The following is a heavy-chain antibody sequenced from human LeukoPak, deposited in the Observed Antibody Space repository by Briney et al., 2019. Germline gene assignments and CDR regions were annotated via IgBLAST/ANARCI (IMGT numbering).Heavy chain of an antibody. CDR1: GFTFDDYA. J-gene: IGHJ6*03. Sequence: GGSLRLSCAASGFTFDDYAMHWVRQAPGKGLEWVSSITWNGGSIGYVDSVKGRFTISRDNAKNSLYLQMNSLRAEDTALYYCAREAPYCSSTSCYRLDYYYYYMDVWGKGTTVTVSS. CDR2: ITWNGGSI. V-gene: IGHV3-9*01. CDR3: AREAPYCSSTSCYRLDYYYYYMDV. D-gene: IGHD2-2*01.